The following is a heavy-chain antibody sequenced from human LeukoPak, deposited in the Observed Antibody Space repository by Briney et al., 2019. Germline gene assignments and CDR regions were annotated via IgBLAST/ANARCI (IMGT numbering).Heavy chain of an antibody. V-gene: IGHV3-48*03. Sequence: GGSLRLSCAASGFTFSSYEMNWVRQAPGKGLEWVSYISSSGSTIYYADSVKGRFTISRDNAKNSLYLQMNSLRAEDTAVYYCAELGITMIGGVWGKGTTVTIST. CDR1: GFTFSSYE. J-gene: IGHJ6*04. CDR2: ISSSGSTI. CDR3: AELGITMIGGV. D-gene: IGHD3-10*02.